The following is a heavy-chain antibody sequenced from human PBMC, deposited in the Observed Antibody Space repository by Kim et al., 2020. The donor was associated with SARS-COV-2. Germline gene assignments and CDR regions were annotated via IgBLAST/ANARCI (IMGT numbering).Heavy chain of an antibody. CDR2: ISSSGGST. V-gene: IGHV3-23*01. CDR1: GFTFTSYA. CDR3: AKNYYGSGSYLDY. J-gene: IGHJ4*02. D-gene: IGHD3-10*01. Sequence: GGSLRLSCAASGFTFTSYAMTWVRQAPGKGLEWVSAISSSGGSTYYTNSVKGRFTISRDNSKNTLFLQMNSLRAEDTAVYYCAKNYYGSGSYLDYWGQG.